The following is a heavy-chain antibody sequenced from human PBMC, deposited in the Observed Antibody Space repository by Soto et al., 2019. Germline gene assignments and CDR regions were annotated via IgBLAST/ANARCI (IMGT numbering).Heavy chain of an antibody. D-gene: IGHD1-1*01. CDR3: AREEGSTRYYYGMDV. V-gene: IGHV1-2*04. J-gene: IGHJ6*02. Sequence: ASVKVSCKASGYTFTSYYMHWVRQAPGQGLEWMGRINPNSGGTNYAQKFQGWVTMTRDTSISTAYMELSRLRSDDTAVYYCAREEGSTRYYYGMDVWGQGTTVTVSS. CDR2: INPNSGGT. CDR1: GYTFTSYY.